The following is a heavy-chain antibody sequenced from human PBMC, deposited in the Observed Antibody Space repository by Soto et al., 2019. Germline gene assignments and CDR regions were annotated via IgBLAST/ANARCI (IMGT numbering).Heavy chain of an antibody. CDR3: ARRWSSALWDV. D-gene: IGHD2-15*01. CDR2: IYYSGSS. V-gene: IGHV4-39*01. Sequence: QLQLQESGPGLVKPSETLSLTCTVSGGSISSSNYYWGWIRQPPGKGLEWIGNIYYSGSSYYNPSLKSRVTISVDTSKNQFSPKLSSVTAADTAVYYCARRWSSALWDVWGQGTTVTVSS. J-gene: IGHJ6*02. CDR1: GGSISSSNYY.